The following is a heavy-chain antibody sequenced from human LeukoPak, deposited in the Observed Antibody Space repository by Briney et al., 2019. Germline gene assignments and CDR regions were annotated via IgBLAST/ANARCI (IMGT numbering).Heavy chain of an antibody. CDR2: IYYSGST. J-gene: IGHJ4*02. CDR1: GGSISSSSYY. V-gene: IGHV4-39*01. Sequence: SETLSLTCTVSGGSISSSSYYWGWIRQPSGKWLEWIGSIYYSGSTYYNPSLKSRVTISVDTSKNQFSLKLSSVTAADTAVYYCARRVVYGSSPLDYWGQGTLVTVSS. CDR3: ARRVVYGSSPLDY. D-gene: IGHD6-13*01.